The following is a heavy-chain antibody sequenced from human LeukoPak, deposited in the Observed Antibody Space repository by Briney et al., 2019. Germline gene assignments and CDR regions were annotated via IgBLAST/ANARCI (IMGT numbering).Heavy chain of an antibody. V-gene: IGHV1-69*04. D-gene: IGHD3-3*01. Sequence: SVKVSCKASGGTFSSYAISWVRQAPGQGLEWMGRIIPILGIANYAQKFQGRVTITADKSTSTAYMELSSLRSEDTAVYYCARGSGFWSGHDYYGMDVWGQGTTVTVSS. CDR3: ARGSGFWSGHDYYGMDV. J-gene: IGHJ6*02. CDR1: GGTFSSYA. CDR2: IIPILGIA.